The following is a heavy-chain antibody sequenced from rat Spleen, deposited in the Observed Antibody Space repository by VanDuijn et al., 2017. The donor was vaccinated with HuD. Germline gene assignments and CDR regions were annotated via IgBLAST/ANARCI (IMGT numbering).Heavy chain of an antibody. Sequence: EVQLVESGGGLVQPGRSLKLSCVASGFTFSRYWMYWIRQAPTKGLEWVATISYDGNDTYYRDSVKGRLTISRDNTKSTLYLQMDSLRSEDTATYYCVRQWDYWGQGVMVTVSS. CDR3: VRQWDY. CDR1: GFTFSRYW. J-gene: IGHJ2*01. CDR2: ISYDGNDT. V-gene: IGHV5-29*01.